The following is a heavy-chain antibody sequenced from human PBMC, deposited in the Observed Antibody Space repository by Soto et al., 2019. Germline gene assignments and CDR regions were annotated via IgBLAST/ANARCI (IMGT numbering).Heavy chain of an antibody. Sequence: GGSLRLSCAASGFTFSSYAMHWVRQAPGKGLEWVAVISYDGSNKYYADSVKGRFTISRDNSKNTLYLQMNSLRAEDTAVYYCASDHDSSGYYYYYYGMDVWGQGTTVTVSS. CDR1: GFTFSSYA. V-gene: IGHV3-30-3*01. J-gene: IGHJ6*02. D-gene: IGHD3-22*01. CDR2: ISYDGSNK. CDR3: ASDHDSSGYYYYYYGMDV.